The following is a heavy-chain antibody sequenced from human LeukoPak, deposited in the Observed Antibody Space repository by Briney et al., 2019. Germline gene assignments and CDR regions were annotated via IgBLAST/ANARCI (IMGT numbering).Heavy chain of an antibody. CDR3: ARGPPAVINPVYYYYGMDV. CDR1: GYSISGDYY. J-gene: IGHJ6*02. Sequence: SETLSLTCAVSGYSISGDYYWGWIRQPPGKGLEWIGSIYHSGSTNYNPSLKSRVAISVDTSKNQFSLKLSSVTAADTAVYYCARGPPAVINPVYYYYGMDVWGQGTTVTVSS. D-gene: IGHD3-16*02. CDR2: IYHSGST. V-gene: IGHV4-38-2*01.